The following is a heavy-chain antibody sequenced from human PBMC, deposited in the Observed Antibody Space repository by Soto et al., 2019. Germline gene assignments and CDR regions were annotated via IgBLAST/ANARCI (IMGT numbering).Heavy chain of an antibody. Sequence: QVQLVQSGAEVKKPGASVKVSCKASGYTFTSYYMHWVRQAPGQGLEWMGIINPSGGSTSYAQKFQGRVTMTRDTSTSTVYMELSSLRSEDTAVYYCARALLSGSSWYVGDEGFDPWGQGTLVTVSS. D-gene: IGHD6-13*01. CDR3: ARALLSGSSWYVGDEGFDP. CDR2: INPSGGST. V-gene: IGHV1-46*01. CDR1: GYTFTSYY. J-gene: IGHJ5*02.